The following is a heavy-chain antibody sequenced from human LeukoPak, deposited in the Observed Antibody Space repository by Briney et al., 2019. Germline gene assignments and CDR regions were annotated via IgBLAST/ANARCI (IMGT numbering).Heavy chain of an antibody. CDR1: GGSFSGTSYY. CDR2: IYYDGST. J-gene: IGHJ4*02. CDR3: ARSLAARAPYLDY. V-gene: IGHV4-39*06. Sequence: SGTRSLTCAVSGGSFSGTSYYWGWIRHPPGKGLEWIWSIYYDGSTSYNPSLKSGVTTSVKTSMKQFILKLRSVNPTNTAGNYGARSLAARAPYLDYWGQGTMVADSS. D-gene: IGHD6-6*01.